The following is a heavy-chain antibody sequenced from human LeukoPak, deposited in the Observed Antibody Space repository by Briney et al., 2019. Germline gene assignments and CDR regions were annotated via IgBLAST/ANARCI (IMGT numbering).Heavy chain of an antibody. D-gene: IGHD4-23*01. CDR3: ARDHEGGNYGGNSNWFDP. Sequence: PSETLSLTCTVSGGSISSDDYYWSWIRQPAGKGLEWIGRVYISGFTNYNPSLKSRVTISVDTSRNQFSLKLSSVTAADTAVYYCARDHEGGNYGGNSNWFDPWGQGTLVTVSS. J-gene: IGHJ5*02. CDR1: GGSISSDDYY. CDR2: VYISGFT. V-gene: IGHV4-61*02.